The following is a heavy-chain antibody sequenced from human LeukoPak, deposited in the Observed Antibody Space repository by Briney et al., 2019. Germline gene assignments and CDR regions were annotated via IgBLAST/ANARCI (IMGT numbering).Heavy chain of an antibody. J-gene: IGHJ4*02. Sequence: GASVKVSCKASGYTFTAFYIHWVRQAPGQGLEWMGWINPNSGGTNYAQKFQGRVTMTRDTSISTAYLDLSRLRFDDTAVYYCAKEADGYNYWGQGTLVTVSS. CDR2: INPNSGGT. CDR3: AKEADGYNY. D-gene: IGHD5-24*01. V-gene: IGHV1-2*02. CDR1: GYTFTAFY.